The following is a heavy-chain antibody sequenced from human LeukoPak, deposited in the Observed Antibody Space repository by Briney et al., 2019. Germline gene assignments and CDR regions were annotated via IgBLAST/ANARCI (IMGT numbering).Heavy chain of an antibody. CDR1: GYTFTTYG. V-gene: IGHV1-18*01. CDR2: VSGYTGNT. J-gene: IGHJ4*02. Sequence: ASVKVSCKTSGYTFTTYGVSWVRQAPGQGLEWMGWVSGYTGNTNYAERFQGRVTMTTDTSTGTVYMELTSLRSDDTAVYYCARGEVSASLYYFDFWGQGTLVTVS. D-gene: IGHD2-2*01. CDR3: ARGEVSASLYYFDF.